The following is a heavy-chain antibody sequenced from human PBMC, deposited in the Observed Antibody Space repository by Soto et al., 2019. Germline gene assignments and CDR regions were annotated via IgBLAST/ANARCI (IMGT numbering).Heavy chain of an antibody. Sequence: GGSLRLSCAASGSTFSSYWMHWVRQSPGKGLVWVSRISSDGRNTNYADSVRGRFTISRDNAKNTLYLQMSGLRAEDTAVYFCTKGYSGYDFADWGQGSLVTVSS. CDR3: TKGYSGYDFAD. J-gene: IGHJ4*02. CDR1: GSTFSSYW. D-gene: IGHD5-12*01. CDR2: ISSDGRNT. V-gene: IGHV3-74*01.